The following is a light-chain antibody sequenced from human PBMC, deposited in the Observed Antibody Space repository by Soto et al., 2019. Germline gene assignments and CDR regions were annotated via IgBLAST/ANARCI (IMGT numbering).Light chain of an antibody. V-gene: IGKV3-20*01. Sequence: EIVLTQSPGTLSLSPGERATLSCRASETVSSSFLAWYQQKPGQAPRLLIYGASSRATGIPDRFSGRGSGTDFTLTISRLETEDFAVYYCQQYFSSHFTFGPGTKVDVK. CDR1: ETVSSSF. J-gene: IGKJ3*01. CDR2: GAS. CDR3: QQYFSSHFT.